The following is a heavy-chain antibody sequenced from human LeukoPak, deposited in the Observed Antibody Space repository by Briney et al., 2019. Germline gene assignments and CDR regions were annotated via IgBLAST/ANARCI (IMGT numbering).Heavy chain of an antibody. V-gene: IGHV6-1*01. CDR1: GDSVSSNSTA. CDR3: AREYSSSGLAFDY. CDR2: TYYRSKWHN. J-gene: IGHJ4*02. D-gene: IGHD6-19*01. Sequence: SQTLSLICAISGDSVSSNSTAWNWIRQSPSRGLEWLGRTYYRSKWHNDYAGSVKSRTTINPDTSKNQFSLQVNSVTPEDTAVYYCAREYSSSGLAFDYWGQGTLVTVSS.